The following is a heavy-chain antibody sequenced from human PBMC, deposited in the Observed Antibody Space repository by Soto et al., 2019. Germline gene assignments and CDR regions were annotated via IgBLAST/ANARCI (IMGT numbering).Heavy chain of an antibody. Sequence: GGSLRLSCAASRFTFSTYEMHWVRQAPGKGLEWVSYISSSGSTVYYADSVKGRFTISRDNTRNSLYLQMNSLRDEDTALYYCVRYCSTTLCNGVATRTFDYWGQGTLVTVPS. CDR3: VRYCSTTLCNGVATRTFDY. V-gene: IGHV3-48*03. CDR1: RFTFSTYE. D-gene: IGHD2-2*01. CDR2: ISSSGSTV. J-gene: IGHJ4*02.